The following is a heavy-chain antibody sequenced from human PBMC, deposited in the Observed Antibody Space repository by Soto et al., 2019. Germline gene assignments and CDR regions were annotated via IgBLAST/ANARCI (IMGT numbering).Heavy chain of an antibody. CDR2: IIPIFGTA. CDR1: GGTFSSYA. V-gene: IGHV1-69*01. CDR3: ARGDRSAYCSGGSCYSR. J-gene: IGHJ4*02. D-gene: IGHD2-15*01. Sequence: QVQLVQSGAEVKKPGSSVKVSCKASGGTFSSYAISWVRQAPGQGLEWMGEIIPIFGTANYAQKFQGRVTITADESTSTAYMELSSLRSEDTAVYYCARGDRSAYCSGGSCYSRWGQGTLVTVSS.